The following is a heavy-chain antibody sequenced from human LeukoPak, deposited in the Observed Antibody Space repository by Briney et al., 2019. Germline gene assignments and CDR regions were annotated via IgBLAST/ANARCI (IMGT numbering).Heavy chain of an antibody. CDR2: ISSSGSTI. CDR3: ARENTGILWFGD. J-gene: IGHJ4*02. V-gene: IGHV3-48*03. Sequence: GGSLRLSCAASGFTFSSYEMNWVRQAPGKGLEWVSYISSSGSTIYYADSVKGRFTISRDNAKNSLYLQMNSLRAEDTAVCYCARENTGILWFGDWGQGTLVTVSS. CDR1: GFTFSSYE. D-gene: IGHD3-10*01.